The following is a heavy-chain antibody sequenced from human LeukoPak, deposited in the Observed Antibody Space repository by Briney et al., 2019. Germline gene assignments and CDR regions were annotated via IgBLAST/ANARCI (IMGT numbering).Heavy chain of an antibody. J-gene: IGHJ3*02. D-gene: IGHD3-9*01. Sequence: GGSLRLFCAASGFTVSSNYMSWVRQAPGKGLEWVSVIYNGGSTHYADSVKGRFTFSRDNSKNTLYLQMNSLRAEDTAVYYCARVIVSGYYDAFDIWGQGTMVTVSS. V-gene: IGHV3-53*01. CDR2: IYNGGST. CDR3: ARVIVSGYYDAFDI. CDR1: GFTVSSNY.